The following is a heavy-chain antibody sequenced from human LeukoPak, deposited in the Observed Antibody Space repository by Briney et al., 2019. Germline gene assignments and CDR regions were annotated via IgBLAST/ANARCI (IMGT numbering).Heavy chain of an antibody. Sequence: PSETLSLTCTVSGGSISSYYWSWTRQPPGKGLEWIGYIYYSGSTNYNPSLKSRVTISVDTSKNQFSLKLSSVTAADTAVYYCARSGEGYYYGMDVWGQGTTVTVSS. J-gene: IGHJ6*02. CDR2: IYYSGST. CDR1: GGSISSYY. V-gene: IGHV4-59*01. CDR3: ARSGEGYYYGMDV. D-gene: IGHD2-15*01.